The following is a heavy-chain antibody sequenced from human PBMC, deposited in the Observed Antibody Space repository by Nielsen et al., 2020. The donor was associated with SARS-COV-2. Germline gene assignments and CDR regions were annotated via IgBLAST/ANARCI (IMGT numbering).Heavy chain of an antibody. CDR3: TTGATGDDY. D-gene: IGHD7-27*01. J-gene: IGHJ4*02. CDR1: GFTFSNAW. Sequence: GGSLRLSCAASGFTFSNAWMSWVRQAPGKGLEWVGRIKSKTDGWTTDYAAPVKGRFTISRDDSKNTLYLQMNSLKTEDTAVYSCTTGATGDDYWGQGTLVTVSS. V-gene: IGHV3-15*01. CDR2: IKSKTDGWTT.